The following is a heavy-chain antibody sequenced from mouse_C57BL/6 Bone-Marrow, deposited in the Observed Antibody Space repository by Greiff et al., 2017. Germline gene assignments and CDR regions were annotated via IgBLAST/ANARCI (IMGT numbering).Heavy chain of an antibody. V-gene: IGHV1-82*01. J-gene: IGHJ3*01. CDR3: ARPRFAY. CDR1: GYAFSSSW. Sequence: QVQLQQSGPELVKPGASVKISCKASGYAFSSSWLNWVKQRPGKGLEWIGRIYPGDGDPNYNGKFKGKATLTADKSASTAYMQLSSLTSDDSAVYFCARPRFAYWGQGTLVTVSA. CDR2: IYPGDGDP.